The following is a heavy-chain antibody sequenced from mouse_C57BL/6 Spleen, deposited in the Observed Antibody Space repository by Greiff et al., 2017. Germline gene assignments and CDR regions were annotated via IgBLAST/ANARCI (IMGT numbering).Heavy chain of an antibody. Sequence: VMLVESGPGLVAPSQSLSITCTVSGFSLTSYGVHWVRQPPGKGLEWLVVIWSDGSTTYNSALKSRLSISKDNSKSQVFLKMNSLQTDDTAMYYCARHPNYYGSSRFYAMDYWGQGTSVTVSS. CDR3: ARHPNYYGSSRFYAMDY. D-gene: IGHD1-1*01. CDR1: GFSLTSYG. CDR2: IWSDGST. J-gene: IGHJ4*01. V-gene: IGHV2-6-1*01.